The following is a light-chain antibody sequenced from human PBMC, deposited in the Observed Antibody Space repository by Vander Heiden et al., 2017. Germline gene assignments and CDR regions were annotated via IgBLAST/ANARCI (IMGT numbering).Light chain of an antibody. J-gene: IGLJ2*01. V-gene: IGLV2-8*01. Sequence: SALTQPPSASGSPGQSVTISCPGTSSDVGGYRYVSWYQQHPDRAPQLVIFEVTKRPAGVPARFTGSKSGNTASLTVSGGQHDDEAIYYCASDAGNNDLIFGGGTKLTVL. CDR1: SSDVGGYRY. CDR2: EVT. CDR3: ASDAGNNDLI.